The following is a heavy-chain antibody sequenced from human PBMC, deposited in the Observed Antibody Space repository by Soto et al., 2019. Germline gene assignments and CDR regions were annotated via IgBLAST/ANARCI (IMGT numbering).Heavy chain of an antibody. D-gene: IGHD1-1*01. V-gene: IGHV4-39*01. Sequence: NPSETLSLTCTVSGGSIRSTTYYWAWIRQSPGKGLEWIGSIYYSGTTYYHPSLKSRVTMSVDTPKNQVSLKLSSMTAADTAVYYCVRHWSSSGNNWFDPWGQGTLVTVSS. CDR1: GGSIRSTTYY. CDR2: IYYSGTT. J-gene: IGHJ5*02. CDR3: VRHWSSSGNNWFDP.